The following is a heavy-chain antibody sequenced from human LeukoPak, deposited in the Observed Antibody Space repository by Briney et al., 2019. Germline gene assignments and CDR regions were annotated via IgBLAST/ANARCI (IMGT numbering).Heavy chain of an antibody. CDR3: AKVEGGRHLLLWFGEFPP. J-gene: IGHJ5*02. CDR1: GFTFSTYA. D-gene: IGHD3-10*01. V-gene: IGHV3-23*01. CDR2: ISGSGGST. Sequence: GGSLRLSCAASGFTFSTYAMTWVRQAPGKGLEWVSAISGSGGSTYYADSVKGRFTISRDNSKNTLYLQMNSLRAEDTAVYYCAKVEGGRHLLLWFGEFPPSGQGTLVTVSS.